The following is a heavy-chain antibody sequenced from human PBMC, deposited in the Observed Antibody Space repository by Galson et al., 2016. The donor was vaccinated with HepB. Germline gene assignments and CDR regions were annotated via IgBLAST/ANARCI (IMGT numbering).Heavy chain of an antibody. CDR1: PFDLSSFD. J-gene: IGHJ4*02. V-gene: IGHV3-48*01. D-gene: IGHD3-10*01. Sequence: SLRLSCAGSPFDLSSFDMNWVRQAPGKGLEWVAYISRSASTIYYADSVKGRFTISRDNAKNSLYLQMNSLRAEDTAVYYCARERGVVLHYFDYWGQGTLVTVSS. CDR3: ARERGVVLHYFDY. CDR2: ISRSASTI.